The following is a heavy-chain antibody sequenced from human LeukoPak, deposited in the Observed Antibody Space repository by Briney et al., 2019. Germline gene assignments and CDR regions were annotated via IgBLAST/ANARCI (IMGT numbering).Heavy chain of an antibody. CDR3: AAASNYYDRSNYYSYAIDV. CDR2: IVVGSGNT. CDR1: GFTFTTSA. D-gene: IGHD3-22*01. J-gene: IGHJ6*02. Sequence: SVKVSCKASGFTFTTSAVQWVRQARGQRLEWIGWIVVGSGNTNYAQKFQERVTITRDMSTSTVYMDLSSQRSEDTAVYYCAAASNYYDRSNYYSYAIDVWGQGTTLTVSS. V-gene: IGHV1-58*01.